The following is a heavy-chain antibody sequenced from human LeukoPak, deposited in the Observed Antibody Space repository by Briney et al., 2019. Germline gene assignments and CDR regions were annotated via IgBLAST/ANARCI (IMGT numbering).Heavy chain of an antibody. V-gene: IGHV1-2*06. D-gene: IGHD4/OR15-4a*01. CDR1: GYTFTGYY. Sequence: AASVKVSCKASGYTFTGYYMHWVRQAPGQGLEWMGRINPNSGGTNYAQKFQGRVTMTRDTSISTAYMELSRLRSDDTAVYYCARALTTLHPNWFDPWGQGTLVTVSS. CDR3: ARALTTLHPNWFDP. J-gene: IGHJ5*02. CDR2: INPNSGGT.